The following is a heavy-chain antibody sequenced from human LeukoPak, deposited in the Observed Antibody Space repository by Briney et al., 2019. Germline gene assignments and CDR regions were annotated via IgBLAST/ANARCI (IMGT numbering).Heavy chain of an antibody. CDR2: ISSSSSMI. J-gene: IGHJ4*02. V-gene: IGHV3-48*02. Sequence: PGGSLRLSCAASGFTFSSYAMSWVRQAPGKGPEWLSYISSSSSMIYHADSVKGRFTISRDNAKNSLYLQMNSLRDEDTAVYYCARCYDFWSGYYFFDYWGQGTLVTVSS. D-gene: IGHD3-3*01. CDR1: GFTFSSYA. CDR3: ARCYDFWSGYYFFDY.